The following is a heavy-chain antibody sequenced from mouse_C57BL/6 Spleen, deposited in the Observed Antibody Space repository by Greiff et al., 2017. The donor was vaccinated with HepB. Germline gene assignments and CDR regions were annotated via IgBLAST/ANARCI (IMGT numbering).Heavy chain of an antibody. V-gene: IGHV3-6*01. CDR2: ISYDGSN. CDR1: GYSITSGYY. Sequence: EVQLVESGPGLVKPSQSLSLTCSVTGYSITSGYYWNWIRQFPGNKLEWMGYISYDGSNNYNPSLKNRISITRDTSKNQFFLKLNSVTTEDTATYDCARGFAYWGQGTLVTVSA. J-gene: IGHJ3*01. CDR3: ARGFAY.